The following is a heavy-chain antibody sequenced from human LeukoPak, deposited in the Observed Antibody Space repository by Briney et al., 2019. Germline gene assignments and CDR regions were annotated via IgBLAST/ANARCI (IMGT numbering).Heavy chain of an antibody. D-gene: IGHD2-2*01. J-gene: IGHJ3*02. Sequence: SETLSLTCAVYGGSFSGYYWTWIRQPPGKGLEWIGEVNHSGSTNYIPSLKSRVTISVDTSKNQFSLKLSSLTAADTAVYYCARPTYCSSTSCSDAFDIWGQGTMVTVSS. CDR1: GGSFSGYY. CDR2: VNHSGST. V-gene: IGHV4-34*01. CDR3: ARPTYCSSTSCSDAFDI.